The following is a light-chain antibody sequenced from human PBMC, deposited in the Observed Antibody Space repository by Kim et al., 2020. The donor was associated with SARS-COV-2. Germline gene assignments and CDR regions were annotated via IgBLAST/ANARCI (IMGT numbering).Light chain of an antibody. CDR3: QQYGTSPPYT. CDR1: QSVSSSY. Sequence: PGERATLSCRASQSVSSSYLAWYQQKPGQAPRPLIYGAFSRATGIPDRFSGSGSGTEFTLTISRLEPEDSAVYYCQQYGTSPPYTFGQGTKLEI. V-gene: IGKV3-20*01. CDR2: GAF. J-gene: IGKJ2*01.